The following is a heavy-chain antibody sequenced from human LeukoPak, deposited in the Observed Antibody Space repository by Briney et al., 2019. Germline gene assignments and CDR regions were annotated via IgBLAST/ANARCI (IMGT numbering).Heavy chain of an antibody. Sequence: GGSLRLSCAASGFTFSSYSFNWVRQAPGKGLEWVSSISSSSSYIYYVDSVKGRFTISRDNAKKSVYLQMNSLGSDDTAVYYCARVVSTSGKFYMDVWGTGTTVTVSS. CDR2: ISSSSSYI. CDR1: GFTFSSYS. CDR3: ARVVSTSGKFYMDV. V-gene: IGHV3-21*01. D-gene: IGHD1-1*01. J-gene: IGHJ6*03.